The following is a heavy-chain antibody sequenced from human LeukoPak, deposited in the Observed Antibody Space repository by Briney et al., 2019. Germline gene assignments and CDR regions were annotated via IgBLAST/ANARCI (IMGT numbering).Heavy chain of an antibody. CDR3: ASSGWATYYFHF. Sequence: GGSLRLSCAASGFSFSDYYMNWVRQAPGKGLEWVSSISSSTSYIFYANSVKGRFTISRDNAKNSLYLQMNSLRAEDTAVYYCASSGWATYYFHFWGQGSLVTVSS. J-gene: IGHJ4*02. CDR1: GFSFSDYY. D-gene: IGHD6-19*01. CDR2: ISSSTSYI. V-gene: IGHV3-21*01.